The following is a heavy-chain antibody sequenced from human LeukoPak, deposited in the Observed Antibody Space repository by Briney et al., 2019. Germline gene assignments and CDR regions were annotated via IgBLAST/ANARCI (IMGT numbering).Heavy chain of an antibody. D-gene: IGHD5-24*01. V-gene: IGHV5-51*01. CDR1: GYSFTSYW. J-gene: IGHJ4*02. CDR3: ARGGGMATKNFDY. CDR2: IYPGDSDT. Sequence: GESLKISCKGSGYSFTSYWIAWVRQMPGKGLEWMGIIYPGDSDTRYSPSFQDQVTISADKSISTAYLQRSSLKASDTAIYYCARGGGMATKNFDYWGQGTLVTVSS.